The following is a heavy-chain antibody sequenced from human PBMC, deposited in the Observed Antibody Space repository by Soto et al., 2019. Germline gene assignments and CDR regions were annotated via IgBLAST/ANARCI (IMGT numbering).Heavy chain of an antibody. CDR2: ISYDGSNK. D-gene: IGHD1-26*01. CDR1: GFTFSSYG. J-gene: IGHJ4*02. V-gene: IGHV3-30*18. Sequence: QVQLVESGGGVVQPGRSLRLSCAASGFTFSSYGMHWVRQAPGKGLAWVAVISYDGSNKYYADSVKGRFTISRDNSKNTLYLQMNSLRAEDTAVYYCAKDLAEVVGSYLRAYEDYWGQGTLVTVSS. CDR3: AKDLAEVVGSYLRAYEDY.